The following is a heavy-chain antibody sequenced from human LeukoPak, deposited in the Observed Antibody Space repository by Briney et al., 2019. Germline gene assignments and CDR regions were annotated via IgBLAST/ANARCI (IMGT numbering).Heavy chain of an antibody. CDR3: ARGHDFGIRAVPFDY. CDR2: IYYSGST. CDR1: GGSISSGGYY. Sequence: SQTLSLTCTVSGGSISSGGYYWSWIRQHPGKGLEWIGYIYYSGSTYYNPSLKSRVTISVDTSKNQFSLKLSSVTAADTAVYYCARGHDFGIRAVPFDYWGQGTLVTVSS. J-gene: IGHJ4*02. D-gene: IGHD3-10*01. V-gene: IGHV4-31*03.